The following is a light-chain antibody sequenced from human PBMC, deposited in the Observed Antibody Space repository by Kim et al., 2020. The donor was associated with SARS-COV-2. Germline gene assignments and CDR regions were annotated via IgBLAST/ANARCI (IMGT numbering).Light chain of an antibody. V-gene: IGLV3-21*01. J-gene: IGLJ1*01. CDR1: DIGIEG. CDR2: YYK. Sequence: PEKTDTVTCAGTDIGIEGAHWYRHKQNPAPVLVIFYYKERTGPFPKRVSGSDSENADTVTITRVETGDEADYYCQGWKRGSDHYVFGTGTKVTVL. CDR3: QGWKRGSDHYV.